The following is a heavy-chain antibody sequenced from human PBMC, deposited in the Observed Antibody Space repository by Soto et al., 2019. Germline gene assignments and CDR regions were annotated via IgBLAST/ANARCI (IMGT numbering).Heavy chain of an antibody. V-gene: IGHV4-39*01. CDR1: GASISSSDYY. J-gene: IGHJ5*02. CDR3: ARGLSTGGYHNGNWFDP. CDR2: IYGGST. D-gene: IGHD1-26*01. Sequence: PSETLSLTCSVSGASISSSDYYWGWIRQPPGQGLEWIGSIYGGSTYYNPSLKSRVTISVDTSKNQFSLRLSSVTAADTAVFYCARGLSTGGYHNGNWFDPWGQRTLVTVSS.